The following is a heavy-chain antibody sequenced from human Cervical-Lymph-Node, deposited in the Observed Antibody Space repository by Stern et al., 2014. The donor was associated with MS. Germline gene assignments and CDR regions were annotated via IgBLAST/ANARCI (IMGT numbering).Heavy chain of an antibody. V-gene: IGHV3-21*03. CDR1: GFTISTYS. CDR3: ARDEGSGSQYYYYYGMDV. D-gene: IGHD1-26*01. J-gene: IGHJ6*02. CDR2: VSTSSSDI. Sequence: EVQLLESGGGLVKPGGSLRLSCAASGFTISTYSMNWVRQALGKGLEWVSSVSTSSSDIYYTESVKGRFTISMDNAKNSLYLQIDSVRVEHTAIYYCARDEGSGSQYYYYYGMDVWGQGTTVIVSS.